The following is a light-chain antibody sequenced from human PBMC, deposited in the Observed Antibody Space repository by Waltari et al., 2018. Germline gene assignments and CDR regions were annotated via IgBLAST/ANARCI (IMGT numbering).Light chain of an antibody. CDR1: SSDIGGHNH. CDR3: HPFTSSTTWV. Sequence: QSALTQPASVSGSLGQSITISCTGTSSDIGGHNHVSWYQHHPGKAPQLIIHDVSERPSGVSTRFSGSKSGNTASLTISGLQADDETEYYCHPFTSSTTWVFGGGTKVTVL. CDR2: DVS. V-gene: IGLV2-14*03. J-gene: IGLJ3*02.